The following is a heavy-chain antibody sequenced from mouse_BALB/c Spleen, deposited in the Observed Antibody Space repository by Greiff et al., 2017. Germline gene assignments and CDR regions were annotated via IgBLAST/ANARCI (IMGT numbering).Heavy chain of an antibody. CDR1: GFTFSSFG. CDR2: ISSGSSTI. Sequence: EVQVVESGGGLVQPGGSRKLSCAASGFTFSSFGMHWVRQAPEKGLEWVAYISSGSSTIYYADTVKGRFTISRDNPKNTLFLQMTSLRSEDTAMYYCARDYGSSYLDYWGQGTTLTVSS. J-gene: IGHJ2*01. CDR3: ARDYGSSYLDY. D-gene: IGHD1-1*01. V-gene: IGHV5-17*02.